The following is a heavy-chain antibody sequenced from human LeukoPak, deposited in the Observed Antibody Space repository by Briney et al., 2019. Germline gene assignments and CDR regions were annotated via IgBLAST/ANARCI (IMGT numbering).Heavy chain of an antibody. CDR1: GFTFSSYA. Sequence: GGSLRLSCAASGFTFSSYAMHWVRQAPGKGLEWVAVISYDGSNKYYADSVKGRFTISRDNSKNTLYLQMNSLRAEDTAMYFCAKAGLLWFGESWMDVWGQGTTVTVSS. V-gene: IGHV3-30*04. D-gene: IGHD3-10*01. CDR3: AKAGLLWFGESWMDV. J-gene: IGHJ6*02. CDR2: ISYDGSNK.